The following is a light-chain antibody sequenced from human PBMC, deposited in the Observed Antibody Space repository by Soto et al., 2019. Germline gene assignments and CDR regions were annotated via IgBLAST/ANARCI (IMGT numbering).Light chain of an antibody. J-gene: IGKJ1*01. CDR2: DAS. V-gene: IGKV3-11*01. CDR3: QQRSNWWT. CDR1: QSXSSY. Sequence: EIVLTQSPAXXXLSPGXRAXXXXXASQSXSSYLAWYQQKPGQAPRLLIYDASNRATGIPARFSGSGSGTDFTLTISSLEPEDFAVYYCQQRSNWWTFGQGTKVEIK.